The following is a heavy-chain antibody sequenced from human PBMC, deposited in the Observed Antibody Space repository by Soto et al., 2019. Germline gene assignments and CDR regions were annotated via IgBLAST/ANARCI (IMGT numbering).Heavy chain of an antibody. V-gene: IGHV3-48*01. J-gene: IGHJ5*02. Sequence: GGSLRLSCAASGFTFSSYSMNWVRQAPGKGLEWVSYISSSSSTIYYADSVKGRFTISRDNAKNSLYPQMNSLRAEDTAVYYCASPRAIAVAGTTNWFDPWGQGTLVTVSS. D-gene: IGHD6-19*01. CDR1: GFTFSSYS. CDR3: ASPRAIAVAGTTNWFDP. CDR2: ISSSSSTI.